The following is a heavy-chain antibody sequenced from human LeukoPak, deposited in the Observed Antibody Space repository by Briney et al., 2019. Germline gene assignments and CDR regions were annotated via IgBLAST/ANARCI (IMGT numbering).Heavy chain of an antibody. J-gene: IGHJ6*02. CDR1: GGSISSSSYY. V-gene: IGHV4-39*07. D-gene: IGHD6-13*01. Sequence: SGTLSLTCTVSGGSISSSSYYWGWIRQPPGKGLEWIGSIYYSGSTYYNPSLKSRVTISVDTSKNQFSLKLSSVTAADTAVYYCARPSREGLDVWGQGTTVTVSS. CDR3: ARPSREGLDV. CDR2: IYYSGST.